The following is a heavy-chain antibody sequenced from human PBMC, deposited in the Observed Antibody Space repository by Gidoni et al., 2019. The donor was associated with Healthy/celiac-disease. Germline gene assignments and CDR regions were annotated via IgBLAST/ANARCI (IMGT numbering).Heavy chain of an antibody. CDR1: GFTFSSYA. CDR3: ARVRYYDFWGGFYYYYGMDV. Sequence: EVQLVESGGGLVQPGGSLRLPGAASGFTFSSYALHWVRQAPGKGLEYVSAISSNGGSTYYANSVKGRFTISRDNSKNTLYLQMGSLRAEDMAVYYCARVRYYDFWGGFYYYYGMDVWGQGTTVTVSS. J-gene: IGHJ6*02. CDR2: ISSNGGST. V-gene: IGHV3-64*01. D-gene: IGHD3-3*01.